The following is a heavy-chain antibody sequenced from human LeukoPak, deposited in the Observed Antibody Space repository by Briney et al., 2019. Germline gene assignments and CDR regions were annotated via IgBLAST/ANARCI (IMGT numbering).Heavy chain of an antibody. D-gene: IGHD6-13*01. J-gene: IGHJ6*02. CDR3: ARASVTAPGTVDYYYYGMDV. CDR1: GFTFSSYE. Sequence: PGGSLRLSCAASGFTFSSYEMNWVRQAPGKGLEWVSYISSSGSAIYYADSVKGRFAFSRDNAKNSLYLHMNSLRAEDTAVYFCARASVTAPGTVDYYYYGMDVWGHGTTVTVSS. V-gene: IGHV3-48*03. CDR2: ISSSGSAI.